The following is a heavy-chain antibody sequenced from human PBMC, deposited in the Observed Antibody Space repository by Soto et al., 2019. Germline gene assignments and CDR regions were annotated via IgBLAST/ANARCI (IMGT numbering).Heavy chain of an antibody. CDR3: VRLNRDYYYYGMDV. CDR1: GGSISSSKW. J-gene: IGHJ6*02. CDR2: IDQNGIT. V-gene: IGHV4-4*02. Sequence: SETLSLTCDVSGGSISSSKWWTWVRQPPGKGLEWIGKIDQNGITNYNPSLEIRVTISKDKSTNQLFLNLTSVTAADTAMYYCVRLNRDYYYYGMDVWGQGTTVTVSS.